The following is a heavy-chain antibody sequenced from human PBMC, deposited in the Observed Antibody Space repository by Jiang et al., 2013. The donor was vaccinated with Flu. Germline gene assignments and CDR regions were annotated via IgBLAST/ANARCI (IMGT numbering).Heavy chain of an antibody. CDR3: AASTSGYSGYESLGVGGQYYYYGMDV. CDR2: INPNSGGT. D-gene: IGHD5-12*01. CDR1: GYTFTGYY. J-gene: IGHJ6*04. Sequence: SGAEVKKPGASVKVSCKASGYTFTGYYMHWVRQAPGQGLEWMGWINPNSGGTNYAQKFQGWVTMTRDTSISTAYMELSRLRSDDTAVYYCAASTSGYSGYESLGVGGQYYYYGMDVWGKGTTVTVSS. V-gene: IGHV1-2*04.